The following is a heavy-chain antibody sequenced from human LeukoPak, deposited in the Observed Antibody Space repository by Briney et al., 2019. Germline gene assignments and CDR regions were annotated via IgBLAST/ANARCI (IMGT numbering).Heavy chain of an antibody. Sequence: SETLSLTCTVSGGSISSYYWNRIRQPPGKGLEWIRYIYYSGSTYYNPSIKGRVTMSVDTSKNQFSLKLASVTAADTAVYYCAKERLGNDALDIWGQGTLVTVSS. J-gene: IGHJ3*02. CDR1: GGSISSYY. CDR2: IYYSGST. D-gene: IGHD1-26*01. V-gene: IGHV4-59*01. CDR3: AKERLGNDALDI.